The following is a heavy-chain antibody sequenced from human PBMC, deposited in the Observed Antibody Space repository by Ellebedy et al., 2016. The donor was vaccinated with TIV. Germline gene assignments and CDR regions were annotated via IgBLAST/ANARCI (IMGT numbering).Heavy chain of an antibody. J-gene: IGHJ5*02. CDR3: ARWFGELLYVRWFDP. Sequence: SETLSLTCTVSGGSISGSSYYWGWIRQPPGKGLEWIGNIFDTGSTYFNPSLKSRVIISVATSKNQFSLKLSSVTAADTAVYYCARWFGELLYVRWFDPWGQGTLVTVSS. CDR1: GGSISGSSYY. D-gene: IGHD3-10*01. CDR2: IFDTGST. V-gene: IGHV4-39*01.